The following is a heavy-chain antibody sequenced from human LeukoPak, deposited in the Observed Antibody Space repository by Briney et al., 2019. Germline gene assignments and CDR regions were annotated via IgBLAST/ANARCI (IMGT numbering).Heavy chain of an antibody. D-gene: IGHD6-13*01. Sequence: GGSLRLSCAASGFTFSSYWISWVRQAPGKGLEWVANMKNDGSEKYYVDSVKGRFTISRDNAKNSLYLQMNSLRAGDTAVYYCARDIEAAGLFLDYWGQGTLVTVSS. CDR3: ARDIEAAGLFLDY. CDR2: MKNDGSEK. V-gene: IGHV3-7*01. J-gene: IGHJ4*02. CDR1: GFTFSSYW.